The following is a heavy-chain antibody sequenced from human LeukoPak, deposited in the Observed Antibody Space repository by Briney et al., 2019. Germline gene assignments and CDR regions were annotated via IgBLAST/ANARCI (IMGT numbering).Heavy chain of an antibody. D-gene: IGHD5-24*01. V-gene: IGHV3-21*01. CDR2: ISSSSSYI. Sequence: GGSLRLSCAASGFTFSSYSMNWVRQAPGKGLEWVSSISSSSSYIYYGDSVKGRFTISRDNAKNSLYLQMNSLRAEDTAVYYCARDFEENGYHDYWGQGTLVTVSS. J-gene: IGHJ4*02. CDR1: GFTFSSYS. CDR3: ARDFEENGYHDY.